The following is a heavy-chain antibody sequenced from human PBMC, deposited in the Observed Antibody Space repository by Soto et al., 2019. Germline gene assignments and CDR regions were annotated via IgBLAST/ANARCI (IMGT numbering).Heavy chain of an antibody. D-gene: IGHD2-21*02. V-gene: IGHV3-23*01. Sequence: DVQLLESGGVLVQPGGSLRLACAASGFTFGNYAINWVRLAPGTGLEWVSGISGGGGSTYYADSVKGRFTIFRDTSKNTVCLQINSLRADDTAVYCGAKVFIVVGTVLRPADVLDVWGPGTMVTVSS. CDR2: ISGGGGST. CDR3: AKVFIVVGTVLRPADVLDV. CDR1: GFTFGNYA. J-gene: IGHJ3*01.